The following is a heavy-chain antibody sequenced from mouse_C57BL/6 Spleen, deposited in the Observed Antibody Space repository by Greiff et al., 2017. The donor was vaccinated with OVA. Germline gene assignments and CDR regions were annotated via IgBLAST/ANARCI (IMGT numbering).Heavy chain of an antibody. CDR2: IYPGDGDT. Sequence: VQRVESGPELVKPGASVKISCKASGYAFSSSWMNWVKQRPGKGLEWIGRIYPGDGDTNYNGKFKGKATLTADKSSSTAYMQLSSLTSEDSAVYFCAILLRGGDYWGQGTTLTVSS. CDR3: AILLRGGDY. D-gene: IGHD1-1*01. J-gene: IGHJ2*01. V-gene: IGHV1-82*01. CDR1: GYAFSSSW.